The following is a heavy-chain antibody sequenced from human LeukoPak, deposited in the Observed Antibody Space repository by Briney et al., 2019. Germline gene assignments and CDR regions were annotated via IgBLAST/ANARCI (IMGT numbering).Heavy chain of an antibody. CDR1: GGTFSSYA. V-gene: IGHV1-69*13. Sequence: ASVKVSCKAFGGTFSSYAISWVRQAPGQGLEWMGGIIPIFDTADYAQNFQGRVTITADESTSTAYMELSRLRSEDTAVYYCRYCSSASCYNDAFDIWGQGTMVTVSS. J-gene: IGHJ3*02. D-gene: IGHD2-2*02. CDR2: IIPIFDTA. CDR3: RYCSSASCYNDAFDI.